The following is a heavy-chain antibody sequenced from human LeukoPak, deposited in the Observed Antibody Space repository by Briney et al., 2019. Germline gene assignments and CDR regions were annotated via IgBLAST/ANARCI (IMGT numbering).Heavy chain of an antibody. D-gene: IGHD2-2*01. V-gene: IGHV3-30-3*01. J-gene: IGHJ3*02. CDR3: ARALVGFAFDI. Sequence: GRSLRLSCAASGFTFSSYAIHWVRQAPGKGLEWVAVISYDGSNKYYADSVKGRFTISRDNSKNTLYLQMNSLRAEDTAVYYRARALVGFAFDIWGQGTMVTVSS. CDR1: GFTFSSYA. CDR2: ISYDGSNK.